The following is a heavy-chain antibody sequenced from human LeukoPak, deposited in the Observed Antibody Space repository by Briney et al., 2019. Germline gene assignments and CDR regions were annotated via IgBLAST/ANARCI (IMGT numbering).Heavy chain of an antibody. D-gene: IGHD2-2*01. Sequence: GGSLRLSCAASGFTFSDHYMDWVRQAPGKGLEWVANINQDGSEKHYVDSVRGRFTISRDDAKNSLYLQMSSLRADDTAVYYCARDRIYCTSTSCHDRAFDIWGQGTMVTVSS. CDR1: GFTFSDHY. J-gene: IGHJ3*02. CDR3: ARDRIYCTSTSCHDRAFDI. V-gene: IGHV3-7*01. CDR2: INQDGSEK.